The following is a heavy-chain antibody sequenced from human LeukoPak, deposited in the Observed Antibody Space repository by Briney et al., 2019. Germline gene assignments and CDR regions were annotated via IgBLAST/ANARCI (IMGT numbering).Heavy chain of an antibody. CDR1: GYTFTGYY. CDR3: ARDVPTIFGVVDAYMDV. Sequence: ASVKVSCKASGYTFTGYYMHWVRQAPGQGLEWTGWINPNSGGTNYAQKFQGRVTMTRDTSISTAYMELGRLRSDDTAVYYCARDVPTIFGVVDAYMDVWGKGTTVTVSS. CDR2: INPNSGGT. D-gene: IGHD3-3*01. V-gene: IGHV1-2*02. J-gene: IGHJ6*03.